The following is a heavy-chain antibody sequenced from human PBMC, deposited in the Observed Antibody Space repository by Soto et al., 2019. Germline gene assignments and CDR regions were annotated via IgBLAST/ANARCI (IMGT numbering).Heavy chain of an antibody. Sequence: GGSLRLSCTASGFTFGDYAMSWFRQAPGKGLEWVGFIRSKAYGGTTEYAASVKGRFTISRDDSKSIAYLQMNSLKTEDTAVYYCTRHHSSSWYYYGMDVWGQGTTVTVSS. V-gene: IGHV3-49*03. J-gene: IGHJ6*02. CDR3: TRHHSSSWYYYGMDV. CDR1: GFTFGDYA. D-gene: IGHD6-13*01. CDR2: IRSKAYGGTT.